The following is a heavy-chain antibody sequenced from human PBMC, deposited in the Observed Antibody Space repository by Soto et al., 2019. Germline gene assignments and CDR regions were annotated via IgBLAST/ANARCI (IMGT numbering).Heavy chain of an antibody. Sequence: SETLSLTCTVSGGSISSYYWSWIRQPPGKGLEWIGYIYYSGSTNYNPSLKSRVTISVDTSKNQFSLKLSSVTAADTAVYYCARAGATMVRGYYYYYCMDVWGQGTTVTVSS. CDR1: GGSISSYY. V-gene: IGHV4-59*01. J-gene: IGHJ6*02. D-gene: IGHD3-10*01. CDR3: ARAGATMVRGYYYYYCMDV. CDR2: IYYSGST.